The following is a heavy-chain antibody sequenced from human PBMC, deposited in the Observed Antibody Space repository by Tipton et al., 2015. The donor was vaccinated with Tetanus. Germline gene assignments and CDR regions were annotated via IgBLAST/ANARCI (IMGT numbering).Heavy chain of an antibody. V-gene: IGHV4-61*01. D-gene: IGHD6-13*01. Sequence: TLSLTCFVSGASARSEKYYWSWIRQPPGKGLEWIGYVYYTGSTNHNPSLKSRVTISMDRSKNQISLQLTSVTAADTAVYFCAGVTAQRTELYFDHWGQGTLVTVSS. CDR1: GASARSEKYY. CDR3: AGVTAQRTELYFDH. J-gene: IGHJ4*02. CDR2: VYYTGST.